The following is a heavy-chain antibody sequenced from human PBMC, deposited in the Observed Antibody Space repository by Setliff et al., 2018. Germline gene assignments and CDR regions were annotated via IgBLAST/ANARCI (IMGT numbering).Heavy chain of an antibody. CDR1: GYSISSGYY. V-gene: IGHV4-38-2*01. CDR3: ARRNGEKLDP. CDR2: IYHSGST. Sequence: PSETLSLTCAVSGYSISSGYYWGWIRQPPGKGLEWIGSIYHSGSTYYNPSLKSRVTISVDTSKNQFSLKLSSVTDAGTAVYYCARRNGEKLDPWGQGTLVTVSS. J-gene: IGHJ5*02.